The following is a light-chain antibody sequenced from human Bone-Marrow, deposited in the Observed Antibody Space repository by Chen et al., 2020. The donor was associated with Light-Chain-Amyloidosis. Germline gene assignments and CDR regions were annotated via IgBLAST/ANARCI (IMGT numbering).Light chain of an antibody. CDR2: RDT. CDR3: QSADSSGTYEVI. V-gene: IGLV3-25*03. Sequence: SYELTQPPSVSVSPGQTARITCSGDDLPTKYAYWYQQKPGPAPVLVKHRDTERPSGISERCSGSSSGTTATLTISGVQAEDEADYHCQSADSSGTYEVIFGGGTKLTVL. J-gene: IGLJ2*01. CDR1: DLPTKY.